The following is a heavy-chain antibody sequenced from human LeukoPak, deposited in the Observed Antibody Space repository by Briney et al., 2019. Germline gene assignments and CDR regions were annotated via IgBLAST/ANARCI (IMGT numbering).Heavy chain of an antibody. CDR3: AKTSGSYSLDFDC. J-gene: IGHJ4*02. D-gene: IGHD1-26*01. CDR2: ISGSGGST. V-gene: IGHV3-23*01. CDR1: AFTFSGYA. Sequence: GGSLRLYCAASAFTFSGYAMSWVRQAPGKGLEWVSAISGSGGSTYYADSVRGRFTISRDNSKNTLYLQMNSLRAEDTAVYYCAKTSGSYSLDFDCWGQGTLVTVSS.